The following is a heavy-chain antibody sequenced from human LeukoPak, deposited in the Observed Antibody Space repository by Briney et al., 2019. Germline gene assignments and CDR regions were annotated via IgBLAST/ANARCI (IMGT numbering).Heavy chain of an antibody. CDR3: ASIYYYDSSGERVDY. Sequence: PSETLSLTCAVYGGSFSGYYWSWIRQPPGKGLEWIGEINHSGSTNYNPSLKSRVTISVDTSKNQFSLRLSSVTAADTAVYYCASIYYYDSSGERVDYWGQGTLVTVSS. J-gene: IGHJ4*02. CDR1: GGSFSGYY. D-gene: IGHD3-22*01. CDR2: INHSGST. V-gene: IGHV4-34*01.